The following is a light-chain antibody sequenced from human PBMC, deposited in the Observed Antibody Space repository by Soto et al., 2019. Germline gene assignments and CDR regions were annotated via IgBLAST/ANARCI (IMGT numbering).Light chain of an antibody. CDR1: SSNIGGNS. Sequence: QSVLTQPPSVSAAPGQKVTISCSGSSSNIGGNSVSWYQQLPGTAHKLLIYDDNKRPSGIPDRFSGSKSGTSATLGITGFQTGDEADYYCGSWDSSLSAYVFGTGTKATVL. J-gene: IGLJ1*01. CDR3: GSWDSSLSAYV. CDR2: DDN. V-gene: IGLV1-51*01.